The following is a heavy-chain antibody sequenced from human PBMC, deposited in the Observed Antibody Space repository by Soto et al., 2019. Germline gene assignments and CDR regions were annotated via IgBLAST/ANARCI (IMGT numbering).Heavy chain of an antibody. CDR3: ARGASSSWSGELFDY. J-gene: IGHJ4*02. D-gene: IGHD6-13*01. Sequence: EVQLVESGGGLVQPGGSLRLSCAASGFTFSTYSMNWVRQAPGKGLEWVSYISYSGSTIYYADSVKGRFTISRENAKNSLYLQMISLRDEDTAVYYCARGASSSWSGELFDYWGQGTLVTVSS. CDR1: GFTFSTYS. CDR2: ISYSGSTI. V-gene: IGHV3-48*02.